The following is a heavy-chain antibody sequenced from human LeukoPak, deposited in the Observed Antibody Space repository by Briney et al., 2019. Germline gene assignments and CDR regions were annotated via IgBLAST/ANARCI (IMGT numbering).Heavy chain of an antibody. J-gene: IGHJ5*02. D-gene: IGHD4-23*01. CDR1: GGSMSGGGYC. V-gene: IGHV4-61*02. CDR2: IYTSGST. Sequence: SETLSLTCSVSGGSMSGGGYCWSWIRQPAGKGLEWIGRIYTSGSTNYNPSLKSRVTISVDTSKNESSLKLNSVTAADTAVYYCARFFSSGGKGNWFDPWGQGTLVTVSS. CDR3: ARFFSSGGKGNWFDP.